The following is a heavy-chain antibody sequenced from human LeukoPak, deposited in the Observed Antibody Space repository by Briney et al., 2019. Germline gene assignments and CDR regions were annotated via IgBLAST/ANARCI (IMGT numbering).Heavy chain of an antibody. CDR3: ARASIRHSRDTSMVSSFGGFDY. V-gene: IGHV3-53*01. J-gene: IGHJ4*02. CDR1: GFNLNNHY. D-gene: IGHD5-18*01. Sequence: GFLRTSLSTPGFNLNNHYISRVRPAPGKGPEWGPVIFSGGSTYYADSVKGRFTISRDNSKDTLYLQMNSLRAEDTAVYYCARASIRHSRDTSMVSSFGGFDYWGQGTLVTVSS. CDR2: IFSGGST.